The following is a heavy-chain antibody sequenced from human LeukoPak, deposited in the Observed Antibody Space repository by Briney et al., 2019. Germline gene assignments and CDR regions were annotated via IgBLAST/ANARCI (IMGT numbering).Heavy chain of an antibody. D-gene: IGHD3-16*01. CDR2: ISGSGSST. J-gene: IGHJ4*02. CDR1: GFTFTTYA. Sequence: PGGSLRLSCAASGFTFTTYAMSWVRQAPGKGLEWVSGISGSGSSTYYADSVKGRFTISRDNSKNTLYLQLNSLRVEDTAVYYCAKNSHYDYIWGATHWGQGTLLTVPS. V-gene: IGHV3-23*01. CDR3: AKNSHYDYIWGATH.